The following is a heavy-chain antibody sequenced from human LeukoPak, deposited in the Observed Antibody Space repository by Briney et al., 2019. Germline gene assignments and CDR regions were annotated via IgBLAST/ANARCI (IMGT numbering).Heavy chain of an antibody. Sequence: GGSLRLSCAASGFTFSSYSMNWVRQAPGKGLEWVSSIGSSSGYIYYADSVKGRFTISRDNAKNSLYLQMNSLRAEDTAVYYCARENTYTGSYYFDYWGQGTLATVSS. D-gene: IGHD1-1*01. CDR2: IGSSSGYI. CDR3: ARENTYTGSYYFDY. V-gene: IGHV3-21*04. CDR1: GFTFSSYS. J-gene: IGHJ4*02.